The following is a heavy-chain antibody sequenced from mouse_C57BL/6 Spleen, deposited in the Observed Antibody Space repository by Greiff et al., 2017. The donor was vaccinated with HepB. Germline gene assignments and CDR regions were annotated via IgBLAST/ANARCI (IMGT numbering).Heavy chain of an antibody. CDR2: ISSGSSTI. J-gene: IGHJ4*01. D-gene: IGHD3-1*01. CDR3: ASRGTYYAMDY. V-gene: IGHV5-17*01. Sequence: EVKLMESGGGLVKPGGSLKLSCAASGFTFSDYGMNWVRQAPEKGLEWVAYISSGSSTIYYADTVKGRFTISRDNAKNTLFLQMTSLRSEETAMDDCASRGTYYAMDYWVQGTSVTVSS. CDR1: GFTFSDYG.